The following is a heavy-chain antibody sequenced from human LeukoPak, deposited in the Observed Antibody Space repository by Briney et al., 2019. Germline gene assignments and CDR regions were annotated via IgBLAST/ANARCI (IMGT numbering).Heavy chain of an antibody. J-gene: IGHJ4*02. CDR3: ARRASYYYGSGSYLDY. CDR1: GGSISRYY. Sequence: PSETLSLTCSVSGGSISRYYWSWIRQPPGKGLEYIGYVYYSGITNYNASLKSRVTISFDTSKNQFSLKLSSVTAADTAVYYCARRASYYYGSGSYLDYWGQGTLVTVSS. V-gene: IGHV4-59*12. CDR2: VYYSGIT. D-gene: IGHD3-10*01.